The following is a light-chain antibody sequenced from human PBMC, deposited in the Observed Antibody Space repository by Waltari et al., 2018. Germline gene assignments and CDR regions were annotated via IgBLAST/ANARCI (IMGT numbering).Light chain of an antibody. CDR1: QSLLFNANNKNY. Sequence: DIVMTQSPDSLAVSLGERATITCKSGQSLLFNANNKNYLAWFQQKPGQPPKGLIYWASTRESGVPDRFSGSGSGTDFTLTISSLQPADVAVYYCQQYLDTPSFGPGTRVEIK. V-gene: IGKV4-1*01. CDR3: QQYLDTPS. J-gene: IGKJ3*01. CDR2: WAS.